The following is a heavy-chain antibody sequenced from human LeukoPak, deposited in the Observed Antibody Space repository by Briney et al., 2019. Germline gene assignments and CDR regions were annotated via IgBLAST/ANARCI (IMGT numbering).Heavy chain of an antibody. CDR3: AREADFWSGYYWDY. CDR2: ISYDGSNK. D-gene: IGHD3-3*01. Sequence: PGRSLRLSCAASGFTFSSYAMHWVRQAPGKGLEWVAVISYDGSNKYYADSVKGRFTISRDNSKNTLYLQMNSLRAEDTAVYYCAREADFWSGYYWDYWGQGTLVTVSS. J-gene: IGHJ4*02. CDR1: GFTFSSYA. V-gene: IGHV3-30-3*01.